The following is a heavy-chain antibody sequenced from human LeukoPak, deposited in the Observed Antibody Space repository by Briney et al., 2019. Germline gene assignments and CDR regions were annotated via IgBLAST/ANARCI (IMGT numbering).Heavy chain of an antibody. Sequence: PSETLSLTCTVSGGSISSYYWSWIRQPPGKGLEWIGYIYYSGSTNYNPSLKSRVTISVDTSKNQFSLKLSSVTAADTAVYYCARVRQRTLGYWGQGTLVTVSS. J-gene: IGHJ4*02. CDR3: ARVRQRTLGY. V-gene: IGHV4-59*01. CDR2: IYYSGST. CDR1: GGSISSYY.